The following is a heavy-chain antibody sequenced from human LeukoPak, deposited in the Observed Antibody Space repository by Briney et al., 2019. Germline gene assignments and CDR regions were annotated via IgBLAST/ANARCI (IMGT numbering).Heavy chain of an antibody. V-gene: IGHV4-38-2*01. Sequence: SETLSLTCAVSGYSISSGYYWGWIRQPPGKGLEWIGSVYHSVSTYYNPSLKSRDTISVDTSKNQFPLKLSSVTAADTAVYYCARLVLARFYDSSGYFDYWGQGTLVTVSS. CDR2: VYHSVST. J-gene: IGHJ4*02. CDR3: ARLVLARFYDSSGYFDY. D-gene: IGHD3-22*01. CDR1: GYSISSGYY.